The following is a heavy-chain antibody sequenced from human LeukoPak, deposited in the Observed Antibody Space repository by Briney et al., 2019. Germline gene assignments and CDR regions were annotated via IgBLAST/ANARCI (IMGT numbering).Heavy chain of an antibody. CDR1: GFTFSSYT. D-gene: IGHD4-17*01. CDR2: ISYDGSNK. CDR3: ASDGDYGEGNY. Sequence: PGRSLRLSCAASGFTFSSYTMHWVRQATGKGLEWVAVISYDGSNKYYADSLKGRFTISRDNSKNTLYLQMNSLRGEDTAVYYCASDGDYGEGNYWGQGTLVTVSS. V-gene: IGHV3-30*04. J-gene: IGHJ4*02.